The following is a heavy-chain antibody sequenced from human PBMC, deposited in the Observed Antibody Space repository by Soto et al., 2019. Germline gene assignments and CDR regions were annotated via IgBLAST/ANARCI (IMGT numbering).Heavy chain of an antibody. CDR3: ARDGGYGRGGGSGSYYPDY. CDR2: IWYDGSNK. J-gene: IGHJ4*02. D-gene: IGHD3-10*01. Sequence: GGSLRLSCAASGFTFSSYGMHRVRQAPGKGLEWVAVIWYDGSNKYYADSVKGRFTISRDNSKNTLYLQMNSLRAEDTAVYYCARDGGYGRGGGSGSYYPDYWGQGTLVTVSS. CDR1: GFTFSSYG. V-gene: IGHV3-33*01.